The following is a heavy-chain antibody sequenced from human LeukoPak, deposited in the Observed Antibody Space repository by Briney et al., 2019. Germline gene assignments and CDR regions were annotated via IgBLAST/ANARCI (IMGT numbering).Heavy chain of an antibody. Sequence: KPSETLSLTCAVYGGSFSGYYWSWIRQPPGKGLEWIGEINHSGSTNYNPSLKSRVTISVDTSKNQFSLKLSSVTAADTAVYNCARDLRPGIAAAGTGHWFDPWGQGTLVTVSS. J-gene: IGHJ5*02. D-gene: IGHD6-13*01. V-gene: IGHV4-34*01. CDR2: INHSGST. CDR1: GGSFSGYY. CDR3: ARDLRPGIAAAGTGHWFDP.